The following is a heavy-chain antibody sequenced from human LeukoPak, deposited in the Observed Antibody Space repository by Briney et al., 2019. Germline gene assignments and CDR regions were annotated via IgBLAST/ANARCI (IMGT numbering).Heavy chain of an antibody. V-gene: IGHV1-2*02. D-gene: IGHD5-18*01. CDR1: GYTFTAYY. J-gene: IGHJ4*02. CDR3: ARGLPLYGYSGSDY. Sequence: ASVQVSCKASGYTFTAYYTHWVRQAPGQGLEWMGWINPNSGDTNYAQKFQGRVTMTRDTSISTAYMELSRLTSDDTAVYYCARGLPLYGYSGSDYWGQGTLVTVSS. CDR2: INPNSGDT.